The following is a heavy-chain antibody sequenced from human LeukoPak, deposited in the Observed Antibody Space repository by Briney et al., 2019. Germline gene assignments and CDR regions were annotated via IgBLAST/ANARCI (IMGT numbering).Heavy chain of an antibody. V-gene: IGHV1-8*02. CDR2: MNPNSGNT. CDR1: GGSFSNYA. CDR3: ARGLLAAAGPYNWFDP. J-gene: IGHJ5*02. D-gene: IGHD6-13*01. Sequence: ASVKVSCKASGGSFSNYAISWGRQSTGQGLEWMGWMNPNSGNTGYAQKIQGRVTMTRNTSITTAYMELSSLRSEDTAVYYCARGLLAAAGPYNWFDPWGQGTLVTVSS.